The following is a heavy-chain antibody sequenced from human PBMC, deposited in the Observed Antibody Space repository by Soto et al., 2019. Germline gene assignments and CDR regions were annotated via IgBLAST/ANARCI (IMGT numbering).Heavy chain of an antibody. V-gene: IGHV3-23*01. CDR2: ISGSGENT. D-gene: IGHD3-3*01. J-gene: IGHJ4*02. CDR1: GFTFNHYA. Sequence: PGGSLRLSCAASGFTFNHYAVIWARQAPGKGPEWVSGISGSGENTYYADSVRVRFTISRDNSKNTLYLQMNSLRGEDTAVYYCATNFDFWSDYYLAFWGQRT. CDR3: ATNFDFWSDYYLAF.